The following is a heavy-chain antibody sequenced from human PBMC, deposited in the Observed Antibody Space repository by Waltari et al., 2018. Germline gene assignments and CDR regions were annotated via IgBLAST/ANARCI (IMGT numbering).Heavy chain of an antibody. CDR3: VRLAQRTYRSPVPGRHYYYGMDV. CDR1: GFRFSNYW. V-gene: IGHV3-74*03. Sequence: EEQLLESGGGLVQPGDSLRLSCAASGFRFSNYWMNWVRQAPGKGLGLFARISNDESSITYADSVKGRFTISRDNAKNTLYMQMKRLRAEDTAVYYCVRLAQRTYRSPVPGRHYYYGMDVWGQGTTVTVSS. D-gene: IGHD3-10*01. J-gene: IGHJ6*02. CDR2: ISNDESSI.